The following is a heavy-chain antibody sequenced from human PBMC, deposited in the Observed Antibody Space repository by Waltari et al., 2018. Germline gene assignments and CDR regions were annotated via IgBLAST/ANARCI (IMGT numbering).Heavy chain of an antibody. CDR2: ISSSSSYI. D-gene: IGHD4-17*01. CDR1: GFTFSSYS. CDR3: ARAQTTVTTVLDY. Sequence: EVQLVESGGGLVKPGGSLRLSCAASGFTFSSYSMNWVRQAPGKGLEWVSSISSSSSYIYYADSVKGRFTISRDNAKNSLYLQMNSLRAEDTAVYYCARAQTTVTTVLDYWGQGTLVTVSS. J-gene: IGHJ4*02. V-gene: IGHV3-21*01.